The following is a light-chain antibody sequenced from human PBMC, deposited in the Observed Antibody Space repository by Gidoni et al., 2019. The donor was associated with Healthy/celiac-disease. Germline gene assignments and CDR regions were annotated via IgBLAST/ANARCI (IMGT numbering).Light chain of an antibody. V-gene: IGKV3-15*01. J-gene: IGKJ1*01. Sequence: EIVMTQSPATLSVSPGERATLSCRASQGVSSTLAWYQQKPGQAPRLLIYGASTRATGIPARFSGSGSGTEFTLTISILQSEDFAFYYCQQYNNWPPTWTFGQGTKVEIK. CDR2: GAS. CDR1: QGVSST. CDR3: QQYNNWPPTWT.